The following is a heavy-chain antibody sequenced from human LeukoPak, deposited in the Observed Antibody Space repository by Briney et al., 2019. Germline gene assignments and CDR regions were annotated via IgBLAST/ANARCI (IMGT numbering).Heavy chain of an antibody. V-gene: IGHV3-43*01. CDR2: ISWDGGST. J-gene: IGHJ4*02. CDR1: GFTFDDYT. Sequence: PGGSLRLSCAASGFTFDDYTMHWVRQAPGKGLEWVSLISWDGGSTYYADSVKGRFTISRDNSKNTLYLQMNSLRAEDTAVYYCARDGIAAAGTFFRVQDYWGQGTLVTVSS. CDR3: ARDGIAAAGTFFRVQDY. D-gene: IGHD6-13*01.